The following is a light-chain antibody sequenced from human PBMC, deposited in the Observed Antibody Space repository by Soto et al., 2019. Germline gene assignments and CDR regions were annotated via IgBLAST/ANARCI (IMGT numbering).Light chain of an antibody. CDR2: DVS. V-gene: IGLV2-14*01. CDR1: SSDVGGYNY. CDR3: RSHTSTRPFGYV. Sequence: QSVLTQPASVSGSPGQSITISCTGTSSDVGGYNYVSWYQQHPGKAPKLMIYDVSNRPSGVSNRFSGSKSGNTASLTISGLQAEVVVYFLRRSHTSTRPFGYVFGTGTRVTVL. J-gene: IGLJ1*01.